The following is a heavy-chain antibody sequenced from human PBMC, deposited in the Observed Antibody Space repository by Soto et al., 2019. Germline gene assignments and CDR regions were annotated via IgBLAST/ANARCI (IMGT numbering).Heavy chain of an antibody. Sequence: SETLSLTCTVSGGSISSYYWSWIRQPPGKGLEWIGYIYYSGSTNYNPSLKSRVTISVDTSKNQFSLKLSSVTAADTAVYYCARAADYYYSSGYYYYFDYRGQRTLVTFSS. D-gene: IGHD3-22*01. V-gene: IGHV4-59*01. CDR1: GGSISSYY. CDR3: ARAADYYYSSGYYYYFDY. CDR2: IYYSGST. J-gene: IGHJ4*02.